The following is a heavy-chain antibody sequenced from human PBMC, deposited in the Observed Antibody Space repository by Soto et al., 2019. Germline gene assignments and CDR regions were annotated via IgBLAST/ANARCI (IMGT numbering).Heavy chain of an antibody. CDR2: ISGSGGST. J-gene: IGHJ4*02. CDR1: GFTFSSYA. V-gene: IGHV3-23*01. Sequence: EVQLLESGGGLVQPGGSLRLSCAASGFTFSSYAMNWVRQAPGKRLEWVSVISGSGGSTYYADSVKGRFTISRDNSRNTLYLQRNSLRAEDQAVYYCARRSSGWYFDYWGQGTLVTVSS. D-gene: IGHD6-19*01. CDR3: ARRSSGWYFDY.